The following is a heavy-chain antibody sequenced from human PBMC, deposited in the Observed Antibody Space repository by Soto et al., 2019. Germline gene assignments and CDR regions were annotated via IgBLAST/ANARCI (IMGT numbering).Heavy chain of an antibody. CDR3: AKWAGTYGDYARYFHY. V-gene: IGHV3-23*01. D-gene: IGHD4-17*01. CDR1: GFSFSSYG. CDR2: ILAVDGIT. Sequence: EVQLLESGGGLVRPGGSLRLSCAASGFSFSSYGMSWVRQAPGKGPEWVATILAVDGITDYADAVRGRFTISRDNSKNMLHLQMNGLRAEDTAVYYCAKWAGTYGDYARYFHYWGQGTLVTVSS. J-gene: IGHJ1*01.